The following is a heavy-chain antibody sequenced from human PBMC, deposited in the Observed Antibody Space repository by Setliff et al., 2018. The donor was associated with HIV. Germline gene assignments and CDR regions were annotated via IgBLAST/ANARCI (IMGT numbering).Heavy chain of an antibody. CDR1: GGSISSGSYY. V-gene: IGHV4-61*09. CDR2: IYTNGYT. CDR3: ARAPPGIQNDAFDV. Sequence: SETLSLTCSVSGGSISSGSYYWTWIRQPAGKGPEWIGHIYTNGYTNYNPSLKSRVPISVDTSKNQFSLKLTSVTAADTAVYYCARAPPGIQNDAFDVLGQGTMVTVSS. J-gene: IGHJ3*01.